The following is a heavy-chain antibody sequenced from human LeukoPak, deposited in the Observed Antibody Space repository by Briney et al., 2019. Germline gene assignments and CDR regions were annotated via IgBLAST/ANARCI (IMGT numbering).Heavy chain of an antibody. V-gene: IGHV4-34*01. CDR3: ARLRDPDYYYYMDV. J-gene: IGHJ6*03. CDR2: IYYSGST. Sequence: SETLSLTCAVYGGSFSGYYWSWIRQPPGKGLEWIGSIYYSGSTYYNPSLKSRVTISVDTSKNQFSLKLSSVTAADTAVYYCARLRDPDYYYYMDVWGKGTTVTVSS. CDR1: GGSFSGYY. D-gene: IGHD2-21*01.